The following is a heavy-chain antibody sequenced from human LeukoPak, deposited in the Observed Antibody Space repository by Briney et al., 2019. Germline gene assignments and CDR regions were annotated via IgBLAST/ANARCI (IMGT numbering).Heavy chain of an antibody. J-gene: IGHJ4*02. Sequence: GGSLRLSCAASGFTFSSYGMHWVRQAPGKGLEWVAVIWYDGSNKYYADSVKGRFTISRDNSKNTLYLQMNSLRAGDTAVYYCARLSMASDHFDYWGQGTLVTVSS. CDR3: ARLSMASDHFDY. CDR1: GFTFSSYG. D-gene: IGHD5-24*01. V-gene: IGHV3-33*01. CDR2: IWYDGSNK.